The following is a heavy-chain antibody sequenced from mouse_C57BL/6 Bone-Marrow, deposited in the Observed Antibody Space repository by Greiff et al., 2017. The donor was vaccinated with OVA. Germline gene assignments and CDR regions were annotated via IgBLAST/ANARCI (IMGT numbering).Heavy chain of an antibody. CDR1: GYTFTSYD. CDR3: ARANWDGGFAY. D-gene: IGHD4-1*01. Sequence: VKLQESGPELVKPGASVKLSCKASGYTFTSYDINWVKQRPGQGLEWIGWIYPRDGSTKYNEKFKGKATLTVDTSSSTAYMELHSLTSEDSAVYFCARANWDGGFAYWGQGTLVTVSA. V-gene: IGHV1-85*01. CDR2: IYPRDGST. J-gene: IGHJ3*01.